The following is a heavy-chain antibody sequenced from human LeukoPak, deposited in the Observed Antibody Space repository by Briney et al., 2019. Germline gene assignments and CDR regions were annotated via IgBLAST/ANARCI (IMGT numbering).Heavy chain of an antibody. V-gene: IGHV3-21*01. Sequence: GGSLRLSCAASGFTFNNYNMNWVRQTPGKGLEWVSSITRDSIYTFYADSVKGRFTISRDNAKNSLYLQMNSLRAEDTAVYYCARGRGRGWLQSDWGQGTLVTVSS. D-gene: IGHD5-24*01. CDR2: ITRDSIYT. CDR3: ARGRGRGWLQSD. J-gene: IGHJ4*02. CDR1: GFTFNNYN.